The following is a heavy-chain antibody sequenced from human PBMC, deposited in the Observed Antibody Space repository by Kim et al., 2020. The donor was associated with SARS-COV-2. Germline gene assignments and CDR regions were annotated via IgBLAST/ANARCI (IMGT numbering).Heavy chain of an antibody. V-gene: IGHV4-34*01. CDR3: TRGVVGARPHSD. Sequence: NYTPSLQSRVTISVDTAKNQFSLKLSSVAAADAAVYYCTRGVVGARPHSDWGQGTLVTVSS. J-gene: IGHJ4*02. D-gene: IGHD1-26*01.